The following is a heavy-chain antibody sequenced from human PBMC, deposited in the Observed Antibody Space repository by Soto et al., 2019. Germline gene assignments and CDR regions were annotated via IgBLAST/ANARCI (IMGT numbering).Heavy chain of an antibody. CDR3: ARDAFEVAGLDY. Sequence: QVQLEQSGPEMRKPGASVKVSCKASNYTFIHYGITWVRQAPGQGLEWLGWVSPYNGDTHYAQNLQDRVAMTTDTSTTTAYLELRSLRSDDTAIYCARDAFEVAGLDYWGQGTLVNVSS. D-gene: IGHD6-19*01. CDR1: NYTFIHYG. CDR2: VSPYNGDT. J-gene: IGHJ4*02. V-gene: IGHV1-18*01.